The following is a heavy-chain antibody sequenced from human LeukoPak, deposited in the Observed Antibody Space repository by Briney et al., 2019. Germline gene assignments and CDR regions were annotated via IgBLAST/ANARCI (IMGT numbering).Heavy chain of an antibody. V-gene: IGHV4-59*01. Sequence: SETLSLTCTVSGGSISSYYWSWIRQPPGKGLEWIGYIYYSGNSNYNPSLKSRVTISVDTSKNQFSLRLTSVTAADTAVYYCARGSGSPDYWGQGALVTVSS. CDR2: IYYSGNS. CDR1: GGSISSYY. CDR3: ARGSGSPDY. D-gene: IGHD3-10*01. J-gene: IGHJ4*02.